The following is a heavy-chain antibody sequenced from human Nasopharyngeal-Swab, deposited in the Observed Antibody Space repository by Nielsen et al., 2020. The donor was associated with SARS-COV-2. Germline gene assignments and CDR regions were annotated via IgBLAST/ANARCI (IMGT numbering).Heavy chain of an antibody. CDR3: ARGYNWTRGFVSRGFDY. D-gene: IGHD1-20*01. CDR2: IYYSGST. V-gene: IGHV4-59*12. CDR1: GGSISSYY. Sequence: SETLSLTCTVSGGSISSYYWGWIRQPPGKGLEWIGYIYYSGSTNYNPSLKSRVTISVDTSKNQFSLKLSSVTAADTAVYYCARGYNWTRGFVSRGFDYWGQGTLVTVSS. J-gene: IGHJ4*02.